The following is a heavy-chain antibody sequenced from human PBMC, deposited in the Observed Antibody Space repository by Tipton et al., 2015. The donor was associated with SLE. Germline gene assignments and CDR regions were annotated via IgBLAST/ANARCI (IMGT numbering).Heavy chain of an antibody. V-gene: IGHV4-34*01. Sequence: TLSLTCAVYGGSFSGYYWSWIRQPPGKGLEWIGSIYYSGSTYYNPSLKSRVTISVDTSKNQFSLKLSSVTAADTAVYYCARDLLLYNPYSSGGNWFDPWGQGTLVTVSS. J-gene: IGHJ5*02. CDR3: ARDLLLYNPYSSGGNWFDP. CDR1: GGSFSGYY. CDR2: IYYSGST. D-gene: IGHD6-19*01.